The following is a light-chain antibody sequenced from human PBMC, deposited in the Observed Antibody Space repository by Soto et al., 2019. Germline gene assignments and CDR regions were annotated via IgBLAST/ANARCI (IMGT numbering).Light chain of an antibody. CDR2: GAS. CDR3: QHYGTSRRT. J-gene: IGKJ1*01. Sequence: EIVLTQSPGTLSLSPGERATLSCRASQSVSSSYLAWYQQKPGQAPRLLIYGASSRATGIPDRCSGSGSGTDFTLTISRLEPEDFAVDYCQHYGTSRRTFGQGTKVEIK. CDR1: QSVSSSY. V-gene: IGKV3-20*01.